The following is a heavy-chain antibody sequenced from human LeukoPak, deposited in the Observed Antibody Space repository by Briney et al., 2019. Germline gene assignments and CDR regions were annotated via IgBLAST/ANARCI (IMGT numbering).Heavy chain of an antibody. J-gene: IGHJ4*02. V-gene: IGHV4-39*01. Sequence: SETLSLTCTASGDSMTSGRSSAYYWGWIRQPPGKGLEWIATIYYTGNTYYNPSLMSRVTISVDTSKNQFSLELTSVTAADTAVYLCARLMDHMTARRAFDYWGQGTRVIVSS. CDR2: IYYTGNT. CDR3: ARLMDHMTARRAFDY. D-gene: IGHD6-6*01. CDR1: GDSMTSGRSSAYY.